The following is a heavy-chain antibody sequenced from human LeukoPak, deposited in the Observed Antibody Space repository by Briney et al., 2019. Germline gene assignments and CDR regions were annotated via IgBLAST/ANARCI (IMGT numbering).Heavy chain of an antibody. Sequence: SETLSLTCTVSGGSISSYYWSWIRQPPGKGLEWIGYIYYSGSTNYNPSLKSRVTISVDTSKNQFSLKLSSVTAADTAVYYCARVGYSYGLDYWGQGTLVTVSS. D-gene: IGHD5-18*01. J-gene: IGHJ4*02. V-gene: IGHV4-59*01. CDR1: GGSISSYY. CDR3: ARVGYSYGLDY. CDR2: IYYSGST.